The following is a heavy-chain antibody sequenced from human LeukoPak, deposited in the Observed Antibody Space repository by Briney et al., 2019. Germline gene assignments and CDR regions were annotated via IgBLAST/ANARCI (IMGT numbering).Heavy chain of an antibody. CDR2: IFYSGST. V-gene: IGHV4-59*08. CDR1: GGSISSYY. CDR3: ARHGSVSSGALV. D-gene: IGHD3-22*01. J-gene: IGHJ4*02. Sequence: SETLSLTCTVSGGSISSYYWSWIRQPPGKGLEWIGYIFYSGSTNYNPSLKSRVTISVDTSKNQFSLKLSSVAAADTAVYYCARHGSVSSGALVWGQGTLVTVSS.